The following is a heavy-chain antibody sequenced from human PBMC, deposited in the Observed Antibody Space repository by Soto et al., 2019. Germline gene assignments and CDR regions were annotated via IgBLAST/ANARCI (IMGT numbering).Heavy chain of an antibody. CDR2: IKSKTDGGTT. J-gene: IGHJ4*02. CDR3: TTGLYCGGDCYPDY. D-gene: IGHD2-21*02. Sequence: PGGSLRLSCAASGFTFSNAWMNWVRQAPGKGLEWVGRIKSKTDGGTTDYAAPVKGRFTISRDDSKNTLYLQMNSLKTEDTAVHYCTTGLYCGGDCYPDYWGQGTLVTVSS. CDR1: GFTFSNAW. V-gene: IGHV3-15*07.